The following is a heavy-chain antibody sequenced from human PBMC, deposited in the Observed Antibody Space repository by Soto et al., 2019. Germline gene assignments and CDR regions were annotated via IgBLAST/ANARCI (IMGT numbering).Heavy chain of an antibody. CDR2: ISYDGSNK. CDR3: AKDLYNTGLPDY. V-gene: IGHV3-30*18. J-gene: IGHJ4*02. Sequence: GGSLRLSCAASGFTFSNYGMHWVRQAPGKGLEWVAVISYDGSNKYHADSVKGRFTISRDNSKNTLCLQMNSLRAEDTAVYYCAKDLYNTGLPDYWGQGTLVTVSS. D-gene: IGHD6-19*01. CDR1: GFTFSNYG.